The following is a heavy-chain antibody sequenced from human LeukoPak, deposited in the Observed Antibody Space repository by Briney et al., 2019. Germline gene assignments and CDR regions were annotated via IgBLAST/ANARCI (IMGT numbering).Heavy chain of an antibody. Sequence: GESLKVSCKGSGYSVTSYWSGWVRQMPGKGLEWMGTIYPGDSDTRYSPSFQGQVTTSADKSISTDYLQWSSLKASDTAMYYCARLVPATASDYWGQGTLVTVSS. CDR2: IYPGDSDT. J-gene: IGHJ4*02. CDR1: GYSVTSYW. V-gene: IGHV5-51*01. CDR3: ARLVPATASDY. D-gene: IGHD2-2*01.